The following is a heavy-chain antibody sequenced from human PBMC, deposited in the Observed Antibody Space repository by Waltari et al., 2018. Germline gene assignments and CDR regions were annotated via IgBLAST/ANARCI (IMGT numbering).Heavy chain of an antibody. CDR2: FCTCGDT. V-gene: IGHV3-13*01. CDR1: GFNIATYA. D-gene: IGHD3-16*01. J-gene: IGHJ3*02. Sequence: EVQLVESGGALVQPGGSLRLSCAASGFNIATYAMHWVRQVTGKGLWWVSAFCTCGDTIYSGSWKVRFTISRENVKNSLYLQMNSLRAGDTAVYYCVRGGSDAFDIWGQGTMVTVSS. CDR3: VRGGSDAFDI.